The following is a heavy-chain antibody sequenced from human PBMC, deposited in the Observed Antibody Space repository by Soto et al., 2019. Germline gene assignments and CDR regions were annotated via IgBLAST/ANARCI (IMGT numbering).Heavy chain of an antibody. CDR3: ARDMYSRPPPRGMDV. CDR2: ISAYNGNT. V-gene: IGHV1-18*01. Sequence: ASVKVSCKASGYTFTSYGISWVRQAPGQGLEWMGWISAYNGNTNYAQKLQGRVTMTTDTSTSTAYMELRSLRSDDTAVYYCARDMYSRPPPRGMDVWGQGTTVTVSS. D-gene: IGHD6-13*01. CDR1: GYTFTSYG. J-gene: IGHJ6*02.